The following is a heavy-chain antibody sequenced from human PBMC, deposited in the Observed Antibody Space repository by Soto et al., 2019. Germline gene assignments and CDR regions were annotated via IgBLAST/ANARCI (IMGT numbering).Heavy chain of an antibody. D-gene: IGHD4-17*01. V-gene: IGHV3-7*03. J-gene: IGHJ4*02. CDR3: ARASTTVVTSYFDY. CDR1: GFTFSSYW. CDR2: IKQDGSDK. Sequence: GGSLRLSCAASGFTFSSYWMSWVRQAPGKGLEWVANIKQDGSDKYYVGSVKGRFTISRDNAKNSLYLQMNSLRAEDTAVYYCARASTTVVTSYFDYWGQGTLVTVSS.